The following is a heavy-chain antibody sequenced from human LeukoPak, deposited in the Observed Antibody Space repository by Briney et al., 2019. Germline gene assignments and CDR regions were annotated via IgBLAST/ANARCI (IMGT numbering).Heavy chain of an antibody. Sequence: GESLKISCKGSGYGFTSYWIGWVRQMPGKGPGWMGIINPADSDTRYRPSFQGQVTISVDKSITTAYLQWSSLKASDSAMYYCARGGAAASFDYWGEGTLVSVSS. V-gene: IGHV5-51*01. CDR3: ARGGAAASFDY. CDR1: GYGFTSYW. D-gene: IGHD6-25*01. CDR2: INPADSDT. J-gene: IGHJ4*02.